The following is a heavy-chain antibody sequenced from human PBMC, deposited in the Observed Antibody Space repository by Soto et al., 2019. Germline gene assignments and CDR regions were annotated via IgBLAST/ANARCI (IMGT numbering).Heavy chain of an antibody. CDR2: ISGSGGST. J-gene: IGHJ3*02. D-gene: IGHD3-9*01. CDR1: GFTFSSYA. Sequence: EVQLLESGGGLVQPGGSLRLSCAASGFTFSSYAMSWVRQAPGKGLEWVSAISGSGGSTYYADSVKGRFTISRENSKNTLYLQMNSLRAEDTAVYYCAKDLPYHASYDILTGYYYDDRAFDIWGQGTMVTVSS. CDR3: AKDLPYHASYDILTGYYYDDRAFDI. V-gene: IGHV3-23*01.